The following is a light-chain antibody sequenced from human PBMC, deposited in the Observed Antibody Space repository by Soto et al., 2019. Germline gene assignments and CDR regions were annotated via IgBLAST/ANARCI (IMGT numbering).Light chain of an antibody. J-gene: IGKJ1*01. CDR1: QSVSSSY. V-gene: IGKV3-20*01. CDR2: GAS. CDR3: QQYGRSPTT. Sequence: EIVLRQSPGTLSLSPGERATLSCRASQSVSSSYLAWYQQRPGQAPRLLIYGASSRATGIPDRFSGSGSGTDFTLTISRLEPEDFAVYYCQQYGRSPTTFGQGTKVDIK.